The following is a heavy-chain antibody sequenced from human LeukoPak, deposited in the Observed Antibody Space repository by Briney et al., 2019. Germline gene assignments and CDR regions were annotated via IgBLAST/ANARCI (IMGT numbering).Heavy chain of an antibody. D-gene: IGHD3-22*01. J-gene: IGHJ4*02. Sequence: GGSLRLSCTASGFTVSSNYMGWVRQAPGKGLEWVSVRHGGGNTWYAHSVKGRFTISSDQTKSTLYLQMNSLRADDTAVYYCARDHPDRSGYSGIWGQGTLVTVSS. CDR2: RHGGGNT. CDR1: GFTVSSNY. V-gene: IGHV3-53*01. CDR3: ARDHPDRSGYSGI.